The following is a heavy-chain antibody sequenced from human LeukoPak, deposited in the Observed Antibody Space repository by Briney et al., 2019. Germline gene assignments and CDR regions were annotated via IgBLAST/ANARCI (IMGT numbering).Heavy chain of an antibody. CDR2: IYYNGNT. V-gene: IGHV4-31*03. Sequence: SETLSLTCTVSGGSVSSGGYYWTWIRQHPGKGLEWIGYIYYNGNTYYNPSLKSRVTISVDTSKNQFSLKLSSVTAADTAVYYCAGSSTAHSFWGQGTLVTVSS. J-gene: IGHJ4*02. CDR1: GGSVSSGGYY. CDR3: AGSSTAHSF. D-gene: IGHD3-10*01.